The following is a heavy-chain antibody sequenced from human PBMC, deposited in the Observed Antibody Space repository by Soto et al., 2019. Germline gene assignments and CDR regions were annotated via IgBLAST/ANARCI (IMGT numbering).Heavy chain of an antibody. V-gene: IGHV3-48*01. CDR1: GFTFSSYS. CDR3: ARPDLLEWSMPNYMDV. J-gene: IGHJ6*03. Sequence: GGSLRLSCAASGFTFSSYSMNWVRQAPGKGLEWVSYISSSSSTIYYADSVKGRFTISRDNAKNSLYLQMNSLRAEDTAVYYCARPDLLEWSMPNYMDVWGKGT. D-gene: IGHD3-3*01. CDR2: ISSSSSTI.